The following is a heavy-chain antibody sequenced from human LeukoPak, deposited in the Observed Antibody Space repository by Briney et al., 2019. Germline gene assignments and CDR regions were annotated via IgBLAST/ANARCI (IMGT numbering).Heavy chain of an antibody. CDR1: GYSFTSYW. CDR3: ATLYYYDSSGYYFDY. Sequence: GESLKISCQGSGYSFTSYWIGWVRQMPGKGLEWMGIIYPGDSDTRYSPSFQGQVTISADKSISTAYLQWSSLKASDTAMYYCATLYYYDSSGYYFDYWGQGTLVTVSS. D-gene: IGHD3-22*01. V-gene: IGHV5-51*01. CDR2: IYPGDSDT. J-gene: IGHJ4*02.